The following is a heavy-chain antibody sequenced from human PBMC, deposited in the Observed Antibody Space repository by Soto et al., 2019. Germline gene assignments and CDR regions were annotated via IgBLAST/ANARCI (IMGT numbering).Heavy chain of an antibody. CDR1: VFTLSRYS. Sequence: SLSLSCAASVFTLSRYSMNLVRQAPGKGLEWVSSISSSSSYIYYADSVKGRFTISRDNANNSLYLQINSLRAEDTAVYYWARHSQQLVYYFDDWGQGTLVTVSS. V-gene: IGHV3-21*01. CDR3: ARHSQQLVYYFDD. D-gene: IGHD6-13*01. CDR2: ISSSSSYI. J-gene: IGHJ4*02.